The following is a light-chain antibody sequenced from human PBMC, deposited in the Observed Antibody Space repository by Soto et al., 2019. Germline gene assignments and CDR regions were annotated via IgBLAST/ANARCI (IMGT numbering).Light chain of an antibody. Sequence: EIVMTQSPATLSVSPGETATLSCRASQSVSSSYLAWYQQKPGQAPRLLIYGPSTRATGVPARFSGSGSGTEFTLTISSLQSEDFAMYYCQQYTHWPVWSFGQGTKVDI. CDR3: QQYTHWPVWS. CDR1: QSVSSSY. V-gene: IGKV3-15*01. CDR2: GPS. J-gene: IGKJ1*01.